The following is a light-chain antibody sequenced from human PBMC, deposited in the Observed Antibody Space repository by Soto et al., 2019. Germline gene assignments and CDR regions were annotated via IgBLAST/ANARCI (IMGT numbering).Light chain of an antibody. CDR2: LEGSGNY. CDR1: SGHSSYI. J-gene: IGLJ1*01. V-gene: IGLV4-60*02. CDR3: ETGDSNPHV. Sequence: QPVLTQSSSASASLGSSVKLTCTLSSGHSSYIIAWHQQQPGKAPRYLMKLEGSGNYKRGSGVPDRFSGSSSGADRYLTLPNLQFEDEADYYCETGDSNPHVFGPGTKLPVL.